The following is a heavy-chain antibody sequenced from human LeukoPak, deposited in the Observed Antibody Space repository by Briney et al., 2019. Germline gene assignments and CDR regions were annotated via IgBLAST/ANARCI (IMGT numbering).Heavy chain of an antibody. Sequence: SETLSLTCAVSGGSINSNNWWSWVRQPPEKGLEWIGEIFHSGGTNYNPSLKSRVTISVDKPKNQFSLKLSSVTAADTAVYYCARVLSRSNFDYWGQGTLVTVSS. CDR1: GGSINSNNW. CDR2: IFHSGGT. D-gene: IGHD3-16*02. V-gene: IGHV4-4*02. CDR3: ARVLSRSNFDY. J-gene: IGHJ4*02.